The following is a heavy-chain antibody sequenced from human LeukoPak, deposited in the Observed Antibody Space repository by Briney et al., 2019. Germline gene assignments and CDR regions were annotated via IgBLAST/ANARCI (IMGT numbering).Heavy chain of an antibody. V-gene: IGHV2-5*01. CDR3: AHTLGGYNPGPFDY. CDR1: GFSLSTSGVG. D-gene: IGHD5-24*01. Sequence: SGPTLVNPTQTLTLTCTFSGFSLSTSGVGVGWIRQPPGKALEWLALIYWNDDKRYSPSLKSRLTITKDTSKNQVVLTMTNMDSVDTATYYCAHTLGGYNPGPFDYWGQGTLVTVSS. CDR2: IYWNDDK. J-gene: IGHJ4*02.